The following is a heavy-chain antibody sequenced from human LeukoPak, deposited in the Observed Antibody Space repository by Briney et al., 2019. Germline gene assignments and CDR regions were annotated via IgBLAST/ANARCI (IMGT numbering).Heavy chain of an antibody. J-gene: IGHJ5*02. CDR2: IYYSGST. D-gene: IGHD6-19*01. CDR1: GGSISSSTYY. CDR3: ARVGYSSGWSWFDP. Sequence: PSETLSLTCTVSGGSISSSTYYWGWIRQPPGKGLEWIGTIYYSGSTYYNPSLQSRVTISVDTSKNQFSLKLSSVTAADTAVYYCARVGYSSGWSWFDPWGQGTLVTVSS. V-gene: IGHV4-39*07.